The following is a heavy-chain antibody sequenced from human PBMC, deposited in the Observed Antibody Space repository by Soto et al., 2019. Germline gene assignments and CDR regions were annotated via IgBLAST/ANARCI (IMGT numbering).Heavy chain of an antibody. CDR1: GGTFSSYT. Sequence: QVQLVQSGAEVKKPGSLVKVSCKASGGTFSSYTISWVRQAPGQGLAWMGRIIPILGIANYAQKFQGRVTITADKSTSTAYMELSSLRSEVTAVYYCARDRTPGCGGGSCDLWGRGTLVTVSS. J-gene: IGHJ2*01. CDR3: ARDRTPGCGGGSCDL. CDR2: IIPILGIA. V-gene: IGHV1-69*08. D-gene: IGHD2-15*01.